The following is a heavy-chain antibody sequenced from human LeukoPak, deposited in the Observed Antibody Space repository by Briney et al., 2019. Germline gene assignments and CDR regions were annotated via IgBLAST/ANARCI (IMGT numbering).Heavy chain of an antibody. V-gene: IGHV4-61*02. D-gene: IGHD3-10*01. CDR3: AREGRLKTMVRGVIWDNWFDP. CDR1: GGSISSGSYY. J-gene: IGHJ5*02. CDR2: IYTSGST. Sequence: SETLSLTCTVSGGSISSGSYYWSWIRQPAGTGLEWIGRIYTSGSTNYNPSLKSRVTISVDTSKNQFSLKLSSVTAADTAVYYCAREGRLKTMVRGVIWDNWFDPWGQGTLVTVSS.